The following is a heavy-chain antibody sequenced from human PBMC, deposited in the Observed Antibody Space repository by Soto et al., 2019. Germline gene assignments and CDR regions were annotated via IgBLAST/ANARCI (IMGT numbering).Heavy chain of an antibody. J-gene: IGHJ3*02. CDR1: GGSISSYY. V-gene: IGHV4-59*01. CDR2: IYYSGST. Sequence: SETLSLTCTVSGGSISSYYWSWIRQPPGKGLEWIGYIYYSGSTSYNPSLESRVTISVDTSKNQFSLKLSSVTAADTAVYYCARTNDFWSGTLRHDAFDIWGQGTTVTVSS. D-gene: IGHD3-3*01. CDR3: ARTNDFWSGTLRHDAFDI.